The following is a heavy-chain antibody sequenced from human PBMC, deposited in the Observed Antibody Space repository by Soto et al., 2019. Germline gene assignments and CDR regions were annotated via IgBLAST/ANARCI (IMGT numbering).Heavy chain of an antibody. J-gene: IGHJ6*01. CDR2: IDSDGSST. CDR3: ARGRPYGMDV. V-gene: IGHV3-74*02. Sequence: EVQLVESGGGLVQPGGSLRVSCAASGFTFGSYWMNWVRQAPGKGLVWVSRIDSDGSSTTYADSVKGRFTTSRDNAKNTLYLKMRSLRVEDTAVYYCARGRPYGMDVWGQGTTVTVSP. CDR1: GFTFGSYW.